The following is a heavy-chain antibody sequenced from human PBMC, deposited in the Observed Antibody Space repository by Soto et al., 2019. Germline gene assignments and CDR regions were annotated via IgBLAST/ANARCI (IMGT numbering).Heavy chain of an antibody. V-gene: IGHV3-30*18. CDR3: AKDLLPLSTSSTVDY. D-gene: IGHD2-2*01. CDR2: ISYDGSNK. CDR1: GFTFSSYG. J-gene: IGHJ4*02. Sequence: GGSLRLSCAASGFTFSSYGMHWVRQAPGKGLEWVAVISYDGSNKYYADSVKGRFTISRDNSKNTLYLQMNSLRAEDTAVYYCAKDLLPLSTSSTVDYWGQGTLVTVSS.